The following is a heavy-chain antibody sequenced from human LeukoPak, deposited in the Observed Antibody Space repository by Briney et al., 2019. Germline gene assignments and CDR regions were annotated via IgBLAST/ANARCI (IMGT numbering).Heavy chain of an antibody. V-gene: IGHV1-8*01. CDR1: GHTFTRYD. CDR3: ARASSTGYHSYHAFDM. J-gene: IGHJ3*02. D-gene: IGHD3-9*01. CDR2: MNPNRGNR. Sequence: ASVKVSCKGCGHTFTRYDINGVGQAAGQGGEGMGWMNPNRGNRGVAQKFPRRVSMTTNTSITTAYMELSSLRAEDTAIYPCARASSTGYHSYHAFDMWGHGTMVTVSS.